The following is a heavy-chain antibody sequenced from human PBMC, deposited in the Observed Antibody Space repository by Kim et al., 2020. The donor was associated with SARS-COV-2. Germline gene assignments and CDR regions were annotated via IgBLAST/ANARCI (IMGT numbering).Heavy chain of an antibody. V-gene: IGHV3-30*07. D-gene: IGHD3-22*01. J-gene: IGHJ4*02. CDR3: ARAPYYYDSTGYYFDY. Sequence: VEGRFTISRDNSKNTLYLQMNSLRAEDTAVYYCARAPYYYDSTGYYFDYWGQGTLVTVSS.